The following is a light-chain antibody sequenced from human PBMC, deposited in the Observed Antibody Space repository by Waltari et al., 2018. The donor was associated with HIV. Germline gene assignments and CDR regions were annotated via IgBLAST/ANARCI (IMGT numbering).Light chain of an antibody. CDR3: ATWDDSLSSWL. J-gene: IGLJ3*02. V-gene: IGLV1-47*01. CDR2: HNI. CDR1: RSNVVTNY. Sequence: QSVLTQPPSASGTPGQRVTISCSGSRSNVVTNYVNWYKQLPGTAPELVIYHNIHRPLGVPDRFSGSKSGTSASLAISGLRSEDEADYYCATWDDSLSSWLFGGGTRLSVL.